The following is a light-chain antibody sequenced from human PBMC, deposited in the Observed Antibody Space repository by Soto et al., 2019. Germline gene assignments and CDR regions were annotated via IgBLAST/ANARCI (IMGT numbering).Light chain of an antibody. V-gene: IGLV3-21*02. CDR3: QVWDSSTDNVV. Sequence: SYVVTQPPSVSVAPGQTATITCGGNNIGSNSVQWDQQRQGQAPILAVYDDNGRPACIPERFSGSNSGNTATLTISRVEAVDEADYYCQVWDSSTDNVVFGGGTQLTVL. J-gene: IGLJ7*01. CDR1: NIGSNS. CDR2: DDN.